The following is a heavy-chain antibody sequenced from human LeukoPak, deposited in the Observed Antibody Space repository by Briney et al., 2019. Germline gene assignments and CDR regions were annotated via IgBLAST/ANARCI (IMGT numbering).Heavy chain of an antibody. V-gene: IGHV4-30-2*01. D-gene: IGHD3-10*01. Sequence: SETLSLTCAVSGGSISSGGYSWSWIRQPPGKGLEWIGYTYHSGSTYYNPSLKSRVTISVDRSKNQFSLKLSSVTAADTAVYYCARDPALWFGEHDAFDIWGQGTMVTVSS. J-gene: IGHJ3*02. CDR1: GGSISSGGYS. CDR3: ARDPALWFGEHDAFDI. CDR2: TYHSGST.